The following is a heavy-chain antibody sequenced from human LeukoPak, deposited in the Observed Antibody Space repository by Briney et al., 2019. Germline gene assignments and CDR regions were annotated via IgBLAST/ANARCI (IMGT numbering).Heavy chain of an antibody. V-gene: IGHV3-23*01. J-gene: IGHJ4*02. CDR2: ISGSGGST. CDR3: AKVSESNYDILTGYYTPYYFDY. Sequence: GGSLRLSCAASGFTFSSYWMHWVRQAPGKGLVWVSAISGSGGSTYYADSVKGRFTISRDNSKNTLYLQMNSLRADDTAVYYCAKVSESNYDILTGYYTPYYFDYWGQGTLVTVSS. CDR1: GFTFSSYW. D-gene: IGHD3-9*01.